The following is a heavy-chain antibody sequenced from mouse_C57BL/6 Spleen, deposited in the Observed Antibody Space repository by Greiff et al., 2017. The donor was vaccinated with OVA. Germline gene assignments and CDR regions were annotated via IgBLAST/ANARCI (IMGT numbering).Heavy chain of an antibody. CDR2: INPNNGGT. J-gene: IGHJ2*01. D-gene: IGHD2-3*01. CDR3: ARSGGVGYYPYY. Sequence: EVQLQQSGPELVKPGASVKMSCKASGYTFTDYNMHWVKQSHGKSLEWIGYINPNNGGTSYNQKFKGKATLTVNKSSSTAYMELRSLTSEDSAVYYCARSGGVGYYPYYWGQGTTLTVSS. V-gene: IGHV1-22*01. CDR1: GYTFTDYN.